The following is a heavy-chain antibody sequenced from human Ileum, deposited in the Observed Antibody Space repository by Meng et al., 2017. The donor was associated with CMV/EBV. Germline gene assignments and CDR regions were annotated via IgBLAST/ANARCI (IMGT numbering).Heavy chain of an antibody. CDR2: IYWDDDK. D-gene: IGHD2-2*01. CDR3: AHGSTRRTQRFDP. Sequence: TLNGSGPTLFNSTTTLTLTCPFSGFSLTTSGEGVGWIRQPPGKALEWVALIYWDDDKRYSPSLKSRLIITKDTSKNQLVLTLTNVDPVDTGTYYCAHGSTRRTQRFDPWGQGILVTVSS. CDR1: GFSLTTSGEG. V-gene: IGHV2-5*02. J-gene: IGHJ5*02.